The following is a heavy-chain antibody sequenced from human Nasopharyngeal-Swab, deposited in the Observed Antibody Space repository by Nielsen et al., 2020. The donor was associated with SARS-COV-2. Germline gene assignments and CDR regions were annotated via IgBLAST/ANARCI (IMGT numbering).Heavy chain of an antibody. V-gene: IGHV3-21*04. CDR2: ISSSSSYI. CDR3: ARDEPEWFQYGMDV. D-gene: IGHD3-3*01. Sequence: GESLKISCAASGFTFNNYNFNWVRQAPGKGLEWVSSISSSSSYIYYADSVKGRFTISRDNAKKSLYLQMKSLRADDTAVYYCARDEPEWFQYGMDVWGQGTTVTVSS. CDR1: GFTFNNYN. J-gene: IGHJ6*02.